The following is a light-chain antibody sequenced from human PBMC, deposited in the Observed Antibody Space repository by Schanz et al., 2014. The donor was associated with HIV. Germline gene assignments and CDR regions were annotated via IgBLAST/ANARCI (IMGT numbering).Light chain of an antibody. CDR1: SSDVGHYNY. J-gene: IGLJ3*02. CDR3: SSYTSSSTWV. CDR2: DVT. V-gene: IGLV2-11*01. Sequence: QSALTQPRSVSGSPGRSVTISCTGTSSDVGHYNYVSWYQQHPDKAPRLIIYDVTKRPSGVPDRFSGSKSGNTASLTVSGLQAEDEADYYCSSYTSSSTWVFGGGTKLTVL.